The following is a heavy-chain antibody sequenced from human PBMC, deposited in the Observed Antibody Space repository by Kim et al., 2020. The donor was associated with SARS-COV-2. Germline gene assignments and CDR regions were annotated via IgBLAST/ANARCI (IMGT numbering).Heavy chain of an antibody. V-gene: IGHV3-30*18. CDR1: GFTFSSYG. CDR3: AKDGAEGTMIEEGFDY. D-gene: IGHD3-22*01. J-gene: IGHJ4*01. CDR2: ISYDGSNK. Sequence: GWSLRLSCAASGFTFSSYGMHWVRQAPGKGLEWVAVISYDGSNKYYADSVKGRFTISRDNSKNTLYLQMNSLRAEDTAVYYCAKDGAEGTMIEEGFDYWG.